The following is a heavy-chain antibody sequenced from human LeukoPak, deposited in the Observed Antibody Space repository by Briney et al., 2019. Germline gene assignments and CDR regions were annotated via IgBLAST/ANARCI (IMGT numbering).Heavy chain of an antibody. CDR3: TRPDYYDSSGYYYADYYGMDV. Sequence: PGGSLRLSCAASGFTFSGSAMHWVRQASGKGLEWVDRIRSKANSYATAYAASVKGRFTISRDDSKNTAYLQMNSPKTEDTAVYYCTRPDYYDSSGYYYADYYGMDVWGQGTTVTVSS. V-gene: IGHV3-73*01. CDR2: IRSKANSYAT. J-gene: IGHJ6*02. D-gene: IGHD3-22*01. CDR1: GFTFSGSA.